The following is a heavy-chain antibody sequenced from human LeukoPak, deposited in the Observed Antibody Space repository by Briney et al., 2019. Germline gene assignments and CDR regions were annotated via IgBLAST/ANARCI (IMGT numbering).Heavy chain of an antibody. CDR2: ISSSSSTI. CDR1: GCTFSSYS. D-gene: IGHD2-2*01. V-gene: IGHV3-48*01. CDR3: ARDFRYCGSASCGNYFDY. J-gene: IGHJ4*02. Sequence: PGGSLRLSCAASGCTFSSYSMNWVRQAPGKGLEWVSYISSSSSTIYYADSVKGRFTISRDNAKNSLYLQMNSLRAEDTAVYYCARDFRYCGSASCGNYFDYWGQGTLVTVSS.